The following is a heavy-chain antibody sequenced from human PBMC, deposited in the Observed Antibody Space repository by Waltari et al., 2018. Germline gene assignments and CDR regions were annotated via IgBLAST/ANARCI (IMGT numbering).Heavy chain of an antibody. V-gene: IGHV1-2*02. Sequence: QVHLVQSGAEVKQPGASVKVSCKASGYTFSDYYIHWVRQAPGQGLEWMGWVNPNGGATNYAQKCRGRVTMTRDTSISTAYMELSRLTSDDTAVYYCAMTLRFCSGGNCFWGQGTLVTVSS. CDR1: GYTFSDYY. CDR2: VNPNGGAT. J-gene: IGHJ4*01. CDR3: AMTLRFCSGGNCF. D-gene: IGHD2-15*01.